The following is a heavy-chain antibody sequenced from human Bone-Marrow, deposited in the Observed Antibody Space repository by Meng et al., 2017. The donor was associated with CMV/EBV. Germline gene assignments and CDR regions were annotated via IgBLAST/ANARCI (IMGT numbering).Heavy chain of an antibody. Sequence: SETLSLTCTVSGGSISSGGYYWSWIRQHPGKGLEWIGYIYYSGSTYYNPSLKSRVTISVDTSKNQFSLKLSSVTAADTAVYYCARDRARRGWFDPWGQGNLVTGSS. D-gene: IGHD3-10*01. J-gene: IGHJ5*01. CDR2: IYYSGST. CDR1: GGSISSGGYY. V-gene: IGHV4-31*03. CDR3: ARDRARRGWFDP.